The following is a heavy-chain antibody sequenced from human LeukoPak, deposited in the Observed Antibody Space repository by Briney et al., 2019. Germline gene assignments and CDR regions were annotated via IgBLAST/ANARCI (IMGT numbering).Heavy chain of an antibody. D-gene: IGHD6-13*01. V-gene: IGHV3-23*01. CDR2: ISGSGGST. CDR3: AKDLGGGKIAAAGTPFDY. Sequence: GGSLRLSCAASGFTFSSYAMSWVRQAPGKGLEWVSAISGSGGSTYYADSVKGRFTISRDNSKNTLYLQMNSLRAEDTAVYYCAKDLGGGKIAAAGTPFDYWGQGTLVTVSS. J-gene: IGHJ4*02. CDR1: GFTFSSYA.